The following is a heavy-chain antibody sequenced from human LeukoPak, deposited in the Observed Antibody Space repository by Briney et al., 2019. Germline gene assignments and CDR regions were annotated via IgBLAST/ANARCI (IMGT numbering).Heavy chain of an antibody. V-gene: IGHV7-4-1*02. CDR2: INTNTGNP. CDR1: GYTFTSYA. D-gene: IGHD2-2*01. J-gene: IGHJ6*03. CDR3: ATLGYCSSTSCYGDSYYYYYMDV. Sequence: ASVKVSCKASGYTFTSYAMNWVRQAPGQGLEWMGWINTNTGNPTYAQGFTGRFVFSLDTSVSTSYLQISSLKAEDTAVYYCATLGYCSSTSCYGDSYYYYYMDVWGKGTTVTISS.